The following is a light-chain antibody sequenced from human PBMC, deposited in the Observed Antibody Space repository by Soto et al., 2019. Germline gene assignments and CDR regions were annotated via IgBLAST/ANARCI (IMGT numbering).Light chain of an antibody. CDR3: SSYTSSNTVV. V-gene: IGLV2-14*01. CDR2: DVS. CDR1: SNDVGGYNY. J-gene: IGLJ2*01. Sequence: QSALTQPASVSGSPGQSIAISCTGNSNDVGGYNYVSWYQQHPGKAPKLMIYDVSARPSGVSNRFSGSKSDNTASLTISGLQAEDEADYYCSSYTSSNTVVFGGGTKVTVL.